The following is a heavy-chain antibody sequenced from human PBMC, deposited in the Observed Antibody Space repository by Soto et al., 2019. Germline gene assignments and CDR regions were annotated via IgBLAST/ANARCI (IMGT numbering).Heavy chain of an antibody. D-gene: IGHD2-15*01. V-gene: IGHV3-21*01. Sequence: EVQLVESGGGLVKPGGSLRLSCAASGFTFSSYSMNWVRQAPGKGLEWVSSISSSSSYIYYADSVNGRFTISRDNAKNSLYLQMNSLRAEDTAVYYCARDNVVVVAATSPSDGMDVWGQGTTVTVSS. CDR3: ARDNVVVVAATSPSDGMDV. J-gene: IGHJ6*02. CDR1: GFTFSSYS. CDR2: ISSSSSYI.